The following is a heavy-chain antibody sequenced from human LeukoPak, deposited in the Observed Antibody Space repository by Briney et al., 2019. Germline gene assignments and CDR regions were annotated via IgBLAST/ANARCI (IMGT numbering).Heavy chain of an antibody. J-gene: IGHJ4*02. V-gene: IGHV3-48*01. CDR1: GFTFSSYS. CDR2: ISSSSSTI. Sequence: PGGSLRLSCAASGFTFSSYSMNWVRQAPGKGLEWVSYISSSSSTIYYADSVKGRFTISRDNAKNSLYLQMNSLRAEDTAVYYCARDAAEYSSSSGRDYWGQGTLVTVSS. CDR3: ARDAAEYSSSSGRDY. D-gene: IGHD6-6*01.